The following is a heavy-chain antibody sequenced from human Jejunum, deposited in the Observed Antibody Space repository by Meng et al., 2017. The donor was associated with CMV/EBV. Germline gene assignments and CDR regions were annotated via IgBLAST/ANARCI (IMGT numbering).Heavy chain of an antibody. CDR3: ARVYVPAAMRGDNWFDP. D-gene: IGHD2-2*01. Sequence: QVQLVESGGGLVKPGGSLRLPCAASGFTFSDYYMSWIRQAPGKGLEWVSYISSSSSYTNYADSVKGRFTISRDNAKNSLYLQMNSLRAEDTAVYYCARVYVPAAMRGDNWFDPWGQGTLGTVSS. CDR2: ISSSSSYT. CDR1: GFTFSDYY. V-gene: IGHV3-11*05. J-gene: IGHJ5*02.